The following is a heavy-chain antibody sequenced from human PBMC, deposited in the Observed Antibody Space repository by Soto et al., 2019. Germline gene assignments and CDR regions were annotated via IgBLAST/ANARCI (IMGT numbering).Heavy chain of an antibody. V-gene: IGHV1-46*01. CDR3: ARDYDSSGYPRYYFAY. J-gene: IGHJ4*02. CDR1: GYTFTSYY. D-gene: IGHD3-22*01. CDR2: INPSGGST. Sequence: ASVKVSCKASGYTFTSYYMHWVRQAPGQGLEWMGIINPSGGSTSYAQKFQGRVTMTRDTSTSTVYMELSSLRSEDTAVYYCARDYDSSGYPRYYFAYWGQGTLVPVSS.